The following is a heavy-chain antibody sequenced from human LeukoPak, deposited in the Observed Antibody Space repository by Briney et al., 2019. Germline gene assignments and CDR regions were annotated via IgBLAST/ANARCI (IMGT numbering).Heavy chain of an antibody. V-gene: IGHV3-43*01. CDR3: AKEVDCPSDCLFFHF. D-gene: IGHD2-21*02. CDR2: INRRGHT. CDR1: GFTFDDYT. Sequence: GSLRLSCAASGFTFDDYTMHWVRQAPGKGLEWVSLINRRGHTFYADSVKGRFTISRDNSRNSVFLQMNSLRPEDTALYHCAKEVDCPSDCLFFHFWGQGTLVTVSS. J-gene: IGHJ4*02.